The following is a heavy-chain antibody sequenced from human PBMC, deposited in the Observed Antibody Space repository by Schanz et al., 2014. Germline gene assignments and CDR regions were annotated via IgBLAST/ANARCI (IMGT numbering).Heavy chain of an antibody. V-gene: IGHV7-4-1*02. CDR2: INTNTANP. CDR1: GDTFRSYT. D-gene: IGHD5-12*01. CDR3: ARGYSGYSHFDY. J-gene: IGHJ4*02. Sequence: QVQLVQSGAEVKKPGSSVKVSCTASGDTFRSYTINWVRHAPGQGLEWMGRINTNTANPTYAQGFTGRFVYTLDASVTTAYLEISSLKAEDTAVYYCARGYSGYSHFDYWGQGALVTVSS.